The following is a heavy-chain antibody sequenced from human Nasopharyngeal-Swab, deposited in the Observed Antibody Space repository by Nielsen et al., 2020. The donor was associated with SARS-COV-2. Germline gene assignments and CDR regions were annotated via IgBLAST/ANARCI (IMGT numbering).Heavy chain of an antibody. CDR1: GFTFDDYA. Sequence: GGSLRLSCAASGFTFDDYAMHWVRQAPGKGLEWVSGISWNSGSIGYADSVKGRFTISRDNAKNSLYLQMNSLRAEDTALYCCAKDTYPNIPNMDVWGKGTTVTVSS. CDR2: ISWNSGSI. CDR3: AKDTYPNIPNMDV. V-gene: IGHV3-9*01. J-gene: IGHJ6*03. D-gene: IGHD2-21*01.